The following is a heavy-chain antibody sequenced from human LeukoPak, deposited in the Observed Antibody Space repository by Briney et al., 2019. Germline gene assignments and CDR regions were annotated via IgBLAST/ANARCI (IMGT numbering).Heavy chain of an antibody. V-gene: IGHV3-33*08. CDR2: IWNDGRNK. CDR3: ARDQHDRYFDY. Sequence: GGSLRLSCAASGFTVSNSYMSWVRQAPGKGLEWVAVIWNDGRNKYYADSVKGRFTISRDNSKNTLYLQMNSLRAEDTAVYYCARDQHDRYFDYWGQGTLVTVSS. J-gene: IGHJ4*02. CDR1: GFTVSNSY.